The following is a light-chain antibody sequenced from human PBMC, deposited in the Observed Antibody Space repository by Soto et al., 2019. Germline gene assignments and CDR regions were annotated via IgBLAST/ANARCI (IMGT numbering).Light chain of an antibody. CDR2: GAS. CDR3: HQYGISLIT. CDR1: QRISSNY. V-gene: IGKV3-20*01. Sequence: EIVLTQSPGPLSLSPGESVTLACRANQRISSNYLAWYQQKPGQAPRLLIYGASRRATGIPDRFSGGGSGTDFTLTIRRLEPDDFAVYYCHQYGISLITFGQGTRLEIK. J-gene: IGKJ5*01.